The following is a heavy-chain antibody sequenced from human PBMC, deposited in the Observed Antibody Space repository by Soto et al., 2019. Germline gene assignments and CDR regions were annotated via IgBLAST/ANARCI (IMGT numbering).Heavy chain of an antibody. CDR3: AKDAFNWNYSGGDAFDI. D-gene: IGHD1-7*01. CDR2: ISGGGGST. V-gene: IGHV3-23*01. J-gene: IGHJ3*02. CDR1: GLTFSNYA. Sequence: GGSLRLSRAASGLTFSNYAVSLVRQAPGKGLEWVSAISGGGGSTYYADSVKGRFTISRDNSKNTLYLQVNSLRAEDTALYYCAKDAFNWNYSGGDAFDIWGQGTMVTVS.